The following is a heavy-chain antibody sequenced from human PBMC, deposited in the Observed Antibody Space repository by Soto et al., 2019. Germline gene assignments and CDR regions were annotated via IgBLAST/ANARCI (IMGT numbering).Heavy chain of an antibody. CDR2: INSDGSST. V-gene: IGHV3-74*01. Sequence: EVQLVESGGGLVQPGGSLRLSCAASGFTFSSYWMHWVRQAPGKGLVWVSRINSDGSSTYYADSVKGRFTISRDNAKNPLYLQMNSLRAEDPPVYSSPRWCPDSWGQGTRVTVPS. D-gene: IGHD2-15*01. J-gene: IGHJ4*02. CDR3: PRWCPDS. CDR1: GFTFSSYW.